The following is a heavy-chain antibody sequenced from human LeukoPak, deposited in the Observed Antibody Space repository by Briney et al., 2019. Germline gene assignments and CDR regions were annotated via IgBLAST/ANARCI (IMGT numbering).Heavy chain of an antibody. D-gene: IGHD3-22*01. CDR1: GYIFTGYY. CDR3: ARDAPVDYDSSGYYSAEYFQH. V-gene: IGHV1-2*02. J-gene: IGHJ1*01. CDR2: INPNSGGT. Sequence: ASVKVSCKASGYIFTGYYMHWVRQAPGQGLEWMGWINPNSGGTNYAQKFQGRVTMTRDTSISTAYMELSRLRSDDTAVYYCARDAPVDYDSSGYYSAEYFQHWGQGTLVTVSS.